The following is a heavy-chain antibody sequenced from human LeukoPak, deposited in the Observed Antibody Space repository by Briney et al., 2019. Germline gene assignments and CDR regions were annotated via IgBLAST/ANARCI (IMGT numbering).Heavy chain of an antibody. CDR2: ISGSGGST. Sequence: GGSLRLSCAASGFTFSNYAMSWVRQAPGKGLEWVSAISGSGGSTYYADSVKGRFTISRDNSKNTLYLQMDSLRAEDTAVYYCAKDGLDRYYYYMDVWGKGTTVTVSS. V-gene: IGHV3-23*01. CDR1: GFTFSNYA. J-gene: IGHJ6*03. CDR3: AKDGLDRYYYYMDV.